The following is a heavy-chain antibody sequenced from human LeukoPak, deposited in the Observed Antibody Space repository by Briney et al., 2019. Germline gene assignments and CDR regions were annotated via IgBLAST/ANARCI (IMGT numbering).Heavy chain of an antibody. CDR2: IYTSGST. CDR3: AKGTNPVGAFDI. CDR1: GGSISSGSYY. D-gene: IGHD4-23*01. V-gene: IGHV4-61*02. Sequence: SETLSLTCTVSGGSISSGSYYWSWIRQPAGKGLEWIGRIYTSGSTHYNPTLKSRLTLSADTSKNQFYLTLSSVTAADTAVYYCAKGTNPVGAFDIWGQGTMVTVSS. J-gene: IGHJ3*02.